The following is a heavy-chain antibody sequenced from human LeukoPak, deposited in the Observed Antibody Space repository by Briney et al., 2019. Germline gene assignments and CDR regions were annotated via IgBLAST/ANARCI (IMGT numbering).Heavy chain of an antibody. Sequence: PGGSLRLSCAASGFTFSSYWMSWIRQPPGKGLEWIGEINHSGSTNYNPSLKSRVTISVDTSKNQFSLKLSSVTAADTAVYYCARQEGIAVAGTHYYYYYGMDVWGQGTTVTVSS. J-gene: IGHJ6*02. CDR3: ARQEGIAVAGTHYYYYYGMDV. CDR2: INHSGST. CDR1: GFTFSSYW. V-gene: IGHV4-34*01. D-gene: IGHD6-19*01.